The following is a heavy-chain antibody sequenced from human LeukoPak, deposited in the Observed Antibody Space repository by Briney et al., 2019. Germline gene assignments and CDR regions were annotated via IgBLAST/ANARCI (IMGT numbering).Heavy chain of an antibody. CDR1: GFTFSSYA. Sequence: GGSLRLSCAASGFTFSSYAMHWVRQAPGKGLEWVAVISYDGSNKYYADSVKGRFTISRDNSKNTLYLQMNSLRAEDTAVYYCARALGVAGIFDYWGQGTLVTVSS. CDR3: ARALGVAGIFDY. V-gene: IGHV3-30-3*01. D-gene: IGHD6-19*01. J-gene: IGHJ4*02. CDR2: ISYDGSNK.